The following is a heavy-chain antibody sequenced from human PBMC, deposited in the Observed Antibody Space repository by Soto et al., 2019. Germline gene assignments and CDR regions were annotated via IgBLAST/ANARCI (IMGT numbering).Heavy chain of an antibody. D-gene: IGHD2-8*01. CDR3: ARDLMVEEGRGSCYCCKGG. Sequence: ASVKVSCKASGYTFTGYYMHWVRQAPGQGLEWMGWINPNSDGTNYAQKFQGWVTMTRDTSISTAYMELSRLRSDDTAVYYCARDLMVEEGRGSCYCCKGGWGRGNRGTV. CDR2: INPNSDGT. J-gene: IGHJ6*01. V-gene: IGHV1-2*04. CDR1: GYTFTGYY.